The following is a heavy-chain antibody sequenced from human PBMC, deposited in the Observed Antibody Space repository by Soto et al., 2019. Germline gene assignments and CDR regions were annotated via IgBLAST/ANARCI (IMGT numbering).Heavy chain of an antibody. J-gene: IGHJ6*02. CDR3: ASFYDYYYGMDV. CDR2: ISSSSSTI. Sequence: PGGSLRLSCAASGFTFSSYSMNWVRQAPGKGLEWVSYISSSSSTIYYADSVKGRFTISRDNAKNSLYLQMNSLRDEDTAVYYCASFYDYYYGMDVWGQGTTVTVSS. V-gene: IGHV3-48*02. CDR1: GFTFSSYS.